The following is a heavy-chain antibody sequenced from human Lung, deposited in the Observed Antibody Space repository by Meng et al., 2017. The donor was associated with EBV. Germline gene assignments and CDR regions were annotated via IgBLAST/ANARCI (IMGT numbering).Heavy chain of an antibody. CDR1: GGSISSGGYY. D-gene: IGHD6-6*01. Sequence: QGQRQGSGPGLVKPSPTLALPLTVSGGSISSGGYYWSWIRQHPGKGLEWIGYIYYSGSTYYNPSLKSLVTISVDTSKNQFSLKLSSVTAADTAVYYCARVVAGRYNWFDPWGQGTLVTVSS. J-gene: IGHJ5*02. CDR2: IYYSGST. CDR3: ARVVAGRYNWFDP. V-gene: IGHV4-31*01.